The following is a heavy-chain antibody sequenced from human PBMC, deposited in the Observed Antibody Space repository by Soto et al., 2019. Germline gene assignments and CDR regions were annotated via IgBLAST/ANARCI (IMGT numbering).Heavy chain of an antibody. J-gene: IGHJ5*02. CDR2: IYHGGST. V-gene: IGHV4-38-2*01. CDR3: ARVGPWVPYYYDSSPYTFENWFDP. D-gene: IGHD3-22*01. CDR1: GYSISSGYY. Sequence: SETLSLTCAVSGYSISSGYYWGWLRQPPGKGLEWIGGIYHGGSTYYNPSLNSRVTLSIDMTNNHVSLILSSVTAADTAVYYCARVGPWVPYYYDSSPYTFENWFDPWGQGTLVTVSS.